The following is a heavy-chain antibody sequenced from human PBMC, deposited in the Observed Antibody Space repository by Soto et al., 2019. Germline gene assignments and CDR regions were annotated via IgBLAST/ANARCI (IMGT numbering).Heavy chain of an antibody. J-gene: IGHJ4*02. CDR1: GFTFSDYA. CDR2: ISAGGST. D-gene: IGHD2-2*02. Sequence: GGSLRLSCTASGFTFSDYAMSWVRQPPGKGLEWVSVISAGGSTYYADSVKGRFTVSRANSKNTLYLQMNSLRAEDTAVYYCANVPIWCSSTSCYTEGFDYWGKGTRVTVSA. V-gene: IGHV3-23*01. CDR3: ANVPIWCSSTSCYTEGFDY.